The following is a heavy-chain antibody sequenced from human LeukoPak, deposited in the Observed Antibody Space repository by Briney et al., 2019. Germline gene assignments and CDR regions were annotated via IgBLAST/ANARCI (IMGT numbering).Heavy chain of an antibody. CDR2: IKQDGSEK. CDR1: GFTFSSYA. V-gene: IGHV3-7*01. D-gene: IGHD3-10*01. CDR3: ARDRITMVRGVIDYFDY. J-gene: IGHJ4*02. Sequence: GGSLRLSCAASGFTFSSYAMHWVRQTPGKGLEWVANIKQDGSEKYYVDSVKGRFTISRDNAKNSLYLQMNSLRAEDTAVYYCARDRITMVRGVIDYFDYWGQGTLVTVSS.